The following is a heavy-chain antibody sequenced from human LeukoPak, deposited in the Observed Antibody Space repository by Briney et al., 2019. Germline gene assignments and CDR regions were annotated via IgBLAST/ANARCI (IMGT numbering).Heavy chain of an antibody. J-gene: IGHJ6*03. D-gene: IGHD2-2*01. Sequence: GGSLRLSCAASGFTFSSYGVSWVRQAPGKGLEWVSGISGSGHRTYYADSVKGRFTISRDNSKSTLYLQMNSLRAEDTAVYYCAKGQDCSSTSCYFPYYYYYMDVWGKGTTVTVSS. CDR3: AKGQDCSSTSCYFPYYYYYMDV. CDR2: ISGSGHRT. CDR1: GFTFSSYG. V-gene: IGHV3-23*01.